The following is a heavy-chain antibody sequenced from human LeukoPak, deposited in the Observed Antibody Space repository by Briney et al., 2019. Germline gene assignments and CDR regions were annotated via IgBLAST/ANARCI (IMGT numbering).Heavy chain of an antibody. CDR3: ARYRSGGSCYYVY. D-gene: IGHD2-15*01. CDR2: INPNSGGT. J-gene: IGHJ4*02. Sequence: GASVKVSCKASGYTFTGYYMHWVRQAPGQGLEWMGWINPNSGGTNYAQKFQGRVTMTRDASISTAYMELSRLRFDDTAVYYCARYRSGGSCYYVYWGQGTLVTVSS. V-gene: IGHV1-2*02. CDR1: GYTFTGYY.